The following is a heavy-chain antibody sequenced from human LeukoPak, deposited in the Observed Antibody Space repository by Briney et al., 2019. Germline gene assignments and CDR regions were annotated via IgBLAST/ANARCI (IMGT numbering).Heavy chain of an antibody. V-gene: IGHV1-46*01. J-gene: IGHJ5*02. Sequence: AAVTVSYKASVYTFTSYYMHLVRHAPGPGLEWMVIINPRGGSTSYAQKFQGRVTMTRDTSTSTVYMELRSLRSEDTAVYYCARDPSFLAVAGQYNWFDPWGQGTLVTVSS. CDR2: INPRGGST. D-gene: IGHD6-19*01. CDR3: ARDPSFLAVAGQYNWFDP. CDR1: VYTFTSYY.